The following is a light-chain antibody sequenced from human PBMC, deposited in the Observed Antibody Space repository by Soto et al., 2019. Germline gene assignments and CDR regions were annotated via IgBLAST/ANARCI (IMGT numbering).Light chain of an antibody. CDR1: QSVSSF. Sequence: EIXLTQSPDTLSLSPGERATLSCRASQSVSSFLAWYQQKPGQAPRLLIYDATNRATGVPARFSGSGSATDFTLTITSLEPEDFAVYYCHQRSNWPWTFGQGTKVEV. V-gene: IGKV3-11*01. CDR3: HQRSNWPWT. CDR2: DAT. J-gene: IGKJ1*01.